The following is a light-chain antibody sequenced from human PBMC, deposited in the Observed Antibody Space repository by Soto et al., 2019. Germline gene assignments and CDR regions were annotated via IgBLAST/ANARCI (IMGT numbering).Light chain of an antibody. CDR1: SSDVGGYNS. J-gene: IGLJ1*01. Sequence: QSVLTQPASVSGSPGQSITVSCTGTSSDVGGYNSVSWYQQHPGKPPKLIIYEVSNRPSGVSYRFSASKSAFTASLTISGLQAEDEAHYYCSSYTTSYFYVFGPGTKVTVL. CDR2: EVS. CDR3: SSYTTSYFYV. V-gene: IGLV2-14*03.